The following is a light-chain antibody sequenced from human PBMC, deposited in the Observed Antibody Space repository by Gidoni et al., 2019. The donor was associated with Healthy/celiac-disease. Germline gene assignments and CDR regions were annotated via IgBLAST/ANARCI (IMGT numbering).Light chain of an antibody. CDR3: QAWDRSTVV. CDR2: QDN. Sequence: SYELTQPPSVSVSPGQTASITCSGDNLGDKYACWYQQKPGQSPVLVLYQDNKRPSGIPERFSGSNSGNTATLTISGTQAMDEADYYCQAWDRSTVVFGGGTKLTVL. V-gene: IGLV3-1*01. J-gene: IGLJ2*01. CDR1: NLGDKY.